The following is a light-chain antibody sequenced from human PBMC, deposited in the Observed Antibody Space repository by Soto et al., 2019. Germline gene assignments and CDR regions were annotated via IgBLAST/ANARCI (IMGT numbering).Light chain of an antibody. J-gene: IGKJ5*01. Sequence: IVLTQSPGTRSMSPGGRAPLSCRASKSGISCFAWYQQKPGQAPRLLLYDASTRATGIPARFSGSGSGTDFTLTISSLEPEDFAVYYCQQRSNWPPITFGQGTRLEIK. CDR2: DAS. CDR1: KSGISC. V-gene: IGKV3-11*01. CDR3: QQRSNWPPIT.